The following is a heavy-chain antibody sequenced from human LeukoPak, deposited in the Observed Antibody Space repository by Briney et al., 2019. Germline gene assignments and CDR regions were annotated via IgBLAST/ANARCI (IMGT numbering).Heavy chain of an antibody. Sequence: SVKVSCKASGGTFSSYAISWVRQAPGQGLEWMGGIIPIFGTANYAQTFQGRGTITTAESTSTAYMELSSLRSEDTAVYYCARAEYYDSSGYLGYYYYYMDVWGKGTTVTVSS. CDR1: GGTFSSYA. V-gene: IGHV1-69*05. CDR2: IIPIFGTA. J-gene: IGHJ6*03. CDR3: ARAEYYDSSGYLGYYYYYMDV. D-gene: IGHD3-22*01.